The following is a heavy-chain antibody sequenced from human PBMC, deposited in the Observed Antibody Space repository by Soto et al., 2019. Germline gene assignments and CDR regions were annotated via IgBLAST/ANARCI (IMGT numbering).Heavy chain of an antibody. CDR1: GYTFTSFY. Sequence: QVQLVQSGAEVKKPGASVKVSCKASGYTFTSFYMHWVRQAPGQGLEWMGIINPSGTTTDYAQKFQGRVTMTRDTSTSTSYMELSSLTSEDTAVYYCAKPPIARHYYYGMEVWGQGTAVTVSS. J-gene: IGHJ6*02. CDR2: INPSGTTT. V-gene: IGHV1-46*01. CDR3: AKPPIARHYYYGMEV.